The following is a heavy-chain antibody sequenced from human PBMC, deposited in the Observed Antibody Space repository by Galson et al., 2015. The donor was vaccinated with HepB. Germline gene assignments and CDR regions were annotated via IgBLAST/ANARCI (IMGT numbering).Heavy chain of an antibody. V-gene: IGHV3-7*03. Sequence: SLRLSCAVSGFTYNNYWMSLVRQAPGRGLEWVANIKQDGSEKYYVDSVEGRFTVSRDNAKKTLYLDMNALSVEDTAVYYCARGWDTDVTSNFDYWGQGALVTVSS. CDR3: ARGWDTDVTSNFDY. CDR1: GFTYNNYW. J-gene: IGHJ4*02. CDR2: IKQDGSEK. D-gene: IGHD5-18*01.